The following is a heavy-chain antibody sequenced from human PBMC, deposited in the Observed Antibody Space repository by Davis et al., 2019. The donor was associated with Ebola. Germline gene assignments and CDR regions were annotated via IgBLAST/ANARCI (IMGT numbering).Heavy chain of an antibody. CDR2: INAGNGNT. V-gene: IGHV1-3*01. D-gene: IGHD6-19*01. J-gene: IGHJ5*02. Sequence: ASVKVSCKASGYTFTSYAMHWVRQAPGQRLEWMGWINAGNGNTKYSQKFQGRVTITRDTSASTAYMELSSLRSEDTAVYYCAREAYSSGWYSFNWFDPWGQGTLVTVSS. CDR3: AREAYSSGWYSFNWFDP. CDR1: GYTFTSYA.